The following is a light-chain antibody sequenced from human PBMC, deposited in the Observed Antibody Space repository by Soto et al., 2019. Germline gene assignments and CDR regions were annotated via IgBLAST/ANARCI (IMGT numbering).Light chain of an antibody. Sequence: QSALTQPPSVSGAPGQRVTISCTGSRSNIGAGYAVHWYQQLPGTAPKLLIYDNTNRPSGVPDRFSASESGTSASLAITGLQSEGEADYYCQSYDTSRSASVFGGGTKVTVL. CDR1: RSNIGAGYA. J-gene: IGLJ2*01. CDR3: QSYDTSRSASV. V-gene: IGLV1-40*01. CDR2: DNT.